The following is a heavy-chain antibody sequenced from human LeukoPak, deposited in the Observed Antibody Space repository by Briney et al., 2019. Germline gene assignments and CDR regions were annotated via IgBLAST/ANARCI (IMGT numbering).Heavy chain of an antibody. CDR3: ARVGGSGSY. CDR2: IYYSGST. V-gene: IGHV4-39*07. D-gene: IGHD3-10*01. CDR1: GGSISSSSYY. J-gene: IGHJ4*02. Sequence: SETLSLTCTVSGGSISSSSYYWGWIRQPPGKGLEWIGSIYYSGSTYYNPSLKSRVTISVDTSKNQFSLKLSSVTAADTAVYYCARVGGSGSYWGQGTLVTVSS.